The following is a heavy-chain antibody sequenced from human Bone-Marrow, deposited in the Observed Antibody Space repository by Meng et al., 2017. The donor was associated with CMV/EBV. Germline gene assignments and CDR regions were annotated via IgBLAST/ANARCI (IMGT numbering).Heavy chain of an antibody. V-gene: IGHV4-39*07. CDR3: ARRNDCLGENDNSFDY. CDR1: GGSISSSSYY. D-gene: IGHD1-1*01. Sequence: SETLCLSCTVSGGSISSSSYYWGWIRQPPGKGLEWIGSIYYSGSTYYNPSLKSRVTISVDTSKNQFSLKLSSVTAADTAVYYCARRNDCLGENDNSFDYWGQGTLVTVSS. CDR2: IYYSGST. J-gene: IGHJ4*02.